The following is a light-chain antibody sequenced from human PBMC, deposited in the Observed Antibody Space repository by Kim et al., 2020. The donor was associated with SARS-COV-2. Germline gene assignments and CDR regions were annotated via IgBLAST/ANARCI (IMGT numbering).Light chain of an antibody. CDR1: SLRSYY. J-gene: IGLJ3*02. CDR3: SSRDSSGNHWV. V-gene: IGLV3-19*01. Sequence: SSELTQDPAVSVALGQTVRITCQGDSLRSYYASWYQQKPGQAPVLVIYGKNNRPSGIPDRFSGSSSGNTASLPITGAQAEDEADYYCSSRDSSGNHWVFGGGTQLTVL. CDR2: GKN.